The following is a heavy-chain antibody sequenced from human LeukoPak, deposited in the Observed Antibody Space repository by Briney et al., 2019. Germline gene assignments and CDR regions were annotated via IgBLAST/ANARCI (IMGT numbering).Heavy chain of an antibody. Sequence: SVKVSCKASGGTFSSYAISWVRQAPGQGLEWMGGIIPIFGTANYAQKFQGRVTITTDESTSTAYMELSSLRSEDTAVYYCARDGDTSSSYWGLGERHYYYMDVWGKGTTVTVSS. CDR3: ARDGDTSSSYWGLGERHYYYMDV. CDR2: IIPIFGTA. CDR1: GGTFSSYA. J-gene: IGHJ6*03. D-gene: IGHD6-6*01. V-gene: IGHV1-69*05.